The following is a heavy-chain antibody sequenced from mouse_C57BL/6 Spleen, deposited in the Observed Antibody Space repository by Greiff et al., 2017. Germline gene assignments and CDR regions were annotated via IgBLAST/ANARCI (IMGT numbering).Heavy chain of an antibody. CDR1: GFNIKDDY. D-gene: IGHD1-1*01. V-gene: IGHV14-4*01. Sequence: VQLKQSGAELVRPGASVKLSCTASGFNIKDDYMHWVKQRPEQGLEWIGWIDPENGDTEYASKFQGKATITADTSSNTAYLQLSSLTSEDTAVYYCTTGYGSSHGGNYWGQGTTLTVSS. CDR3: TTGYGSSHGGNY. CDR2: IDPENGDT. J-gene: IGHJ2*01.